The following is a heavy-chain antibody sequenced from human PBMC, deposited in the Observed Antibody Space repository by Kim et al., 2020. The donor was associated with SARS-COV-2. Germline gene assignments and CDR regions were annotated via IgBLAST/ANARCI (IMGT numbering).Heavy chain of an antibody. CDR3: ATQIYDIDY. D-gene: IGHD5-12*01. CDR1: GYTFTGWY. CDR2: INPDTGDT. J-gene: IGHJ4*02. Sequence: ASVKVSCKASGYTFTGWYLHWLRQAPGQGPAWVGWINPDTGDTNYEEKFQGRVTMTRDTSNSAAYLEVNSLRSDDTALYYCATQIYDIDYSGQGTLVTVS. V-gene: IGHV1-2*02.